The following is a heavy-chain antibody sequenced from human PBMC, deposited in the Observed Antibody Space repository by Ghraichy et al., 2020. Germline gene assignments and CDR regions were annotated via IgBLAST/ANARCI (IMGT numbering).Heavy chain of an antibody. CDR3: AKKGSVAGTRGIHS. V-gene: IGHV1-2*02. CDR1: GYTFTGYY. J-gene: IGHJ4*02. D-gene: IGHD6-19*01. CDR2: INPNSGDT. Sequence: ASVKVSCKASGYTFTGYYMHWVRQAPGQGLEWMGWINPNSGDTNYAQKFQGRVTMTRDTSISTAYMELSRLRSDDSAVYYCAKKGSVAGTRGIHSWGQGTLVTVSS.